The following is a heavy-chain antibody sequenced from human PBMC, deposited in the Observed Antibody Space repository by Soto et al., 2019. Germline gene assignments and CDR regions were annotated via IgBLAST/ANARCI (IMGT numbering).Heavy chain of an antibody. J-gene: IGHJ4*02. CDR3: GRGEVGGYYPAPIDY. D-gene: IGHD3-3*01. V-gene: IGHV4-31*03. CDR1: GGSISSGGYY. CDR2: IYYSGGT. Sequence: QVQLQESGPGLVKPSQTLSLTCTVSGGSISSGGYYWSWIRQHPGKGLEWIGYIYYSGGTYYNPSLKSRVTISVDTSKNQFSLKLSSVTAADTAVYYCGRGEVGGYYPAPIDYWGQGTLVTVSS.